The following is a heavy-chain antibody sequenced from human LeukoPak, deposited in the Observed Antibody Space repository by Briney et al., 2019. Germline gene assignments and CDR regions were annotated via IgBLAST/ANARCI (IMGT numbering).Heavy chain of an antibody. J-gene: IGHJ4*02. Sequence: GASVKVSCKASGGTFISYAISWVRQAPGQGLEWMGGIIPIFGTANYAQKFQGRVTITADESTSTAYMELSSLRSEDTAVYYCARGGIAARSFDYWGQGTLVTVSS. CDR1: GGTFISYA. CDR3: ARGGIAARSFDY. D-gene: IGHD6-6*01. CDR2: IIPIFGTA. V-gene: IGHV1-69*13.